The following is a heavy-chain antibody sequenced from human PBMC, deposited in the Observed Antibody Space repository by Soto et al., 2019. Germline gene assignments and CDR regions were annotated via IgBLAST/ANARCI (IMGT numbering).Heavy chain of an antibody. Sequence: SETLSLTCAVYAGSFSDNYWSWIRQPPGKGLEWIGEINQSGSTNYSPSLKCRVTISVDTSKNQFSLKLTSVTAADTAVYYCARGLTYCSSTTCAEKRFDPWGQGNLVTVSS. CDR1: AGSFSDNY. CDR2: INQSGST. V-gene: IGHV4-34*01. D-gene: IGHD2-2*01. J-gene: IGHJ5*02. CDR3: ARGLTYCSSTTCAEKRFDP.